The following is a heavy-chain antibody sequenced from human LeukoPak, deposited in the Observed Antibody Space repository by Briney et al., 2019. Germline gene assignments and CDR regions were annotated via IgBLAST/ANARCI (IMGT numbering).Heavy chain of an antibody. Sequence: GGSLRLSCAASGFTFSSYWMHWVRQAPGHGLVWVSRINNDVSSTSYADSVKGRFSISRDYGKNTLYLQMNSLRAEDTAVYYCARGGAFPFDYWGQGTLVTVSS. CDR2: INNDVSST. CDR1: GFTFSSYW. V-gene: IGHV3-74*01. J-gene: IGHJ4*02. CDR3: ARGGAFPFDY. D-gene: IGHD3-16*01.